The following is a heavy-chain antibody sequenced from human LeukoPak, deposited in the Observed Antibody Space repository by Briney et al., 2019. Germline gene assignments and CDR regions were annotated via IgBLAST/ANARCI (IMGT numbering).Heavy chain of an antibody. CDR1: GFTFGNYV. V-gene: IGHV3-21*01. D-gene: IGHD6-6*01. CDR3: ARGSTSGLKSYYFDY. J-gene: IGHJ4*02. Sequence: PGGSLRLSCAASGFTFGNYVIDWVRQAPGKGLEWVSSISSSSTFIYYADSVKGRFTVSRDNANSSLVLQMSGLKDEDTAVYYCARGSTSGLKSYYFDYWGQGALVTVSS. CDR2: ISSSSTFI.